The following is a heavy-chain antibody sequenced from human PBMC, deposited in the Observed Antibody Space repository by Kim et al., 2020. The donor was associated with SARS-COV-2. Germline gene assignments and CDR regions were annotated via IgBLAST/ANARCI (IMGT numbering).Heavy chain of an antibody. CDR2: ISYDGSNK. CDR3: ATGELRIAAAGPPLNY. Sequence: GGSLRLSCAASGFTFSSYGMHWVRQAPGKGLEWVAVISYDGSNKYYADSVKGRFTISRDNSKNTLYLQMNSLRAEDTAVYYCATGELRIAAAGPPLNYWGQGTLVTVSS. D-gene: IGHD6-13*01. CDR1: GFTFSSYG. J-gene: IGHJ4*02. V-gene: IGHV3-30*03.